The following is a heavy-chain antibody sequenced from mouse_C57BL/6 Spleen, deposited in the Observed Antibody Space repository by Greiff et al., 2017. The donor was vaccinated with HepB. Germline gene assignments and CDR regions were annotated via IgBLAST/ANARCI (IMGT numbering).Heavy chain of an antibody. CDR1: GYSITSGYY. Sequence: EVQLQESGPGLVKPSQSLSLTCSVTGYSITSGYYWNRIRQFPGNKLEWMGYISYDGSNNYNPSLKNRISITRDTSKNQFFLKLNSVTTEDTATYYCARDRVFYYAMDYWGQGTSVTVSS. D-gene: IGHD3-3*01. V-gene: IGHV3-6*01. CDR2: ISYDGSN. J-gene: IGHJ4*01. CDR3: ARDRVFYYAMDY.